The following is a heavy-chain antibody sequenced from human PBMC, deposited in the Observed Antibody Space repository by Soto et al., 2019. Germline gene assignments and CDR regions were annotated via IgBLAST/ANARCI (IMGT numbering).Heavy chain of an antibody. V-gene: IGHV3-49*04. J-gene: IGHJ4*02. Sequence: GGSLRLSCTASGFTFGDYAMSWVRQAPGQGLEWVGFIRSKAYGGTTEYAASVKGRFTISRDDSKSIAYLQMNSLKTEDTAVYYCTTPRRGYSYCHFDYWGQGTLVTVPS. D-gene: IGHD5-18*01. CDR3: TTPRRGYSYCHFDY. CDR2: IRSKAYGGTT. CDR1: GFTFGDYA.